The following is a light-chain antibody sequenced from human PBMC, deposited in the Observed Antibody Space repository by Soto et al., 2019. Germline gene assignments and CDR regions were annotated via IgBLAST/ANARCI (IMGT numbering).Light chain of an antibody. V-gene: IGKV1-5*01. J-gene: IGKJ1*01. Sequence: DIQMTQSPSTLSASVGDSVTITCRASQSISSWLAWYQQKPGKAPKLLIYDASSLESGVPSRFSGSGSGTEFTLTISSLQPDDFATYYCQQYNNYSTFGQGTKVDIK. CDR3: QQYNNYST. CDR2: DAS. CDR1: QSISSW.